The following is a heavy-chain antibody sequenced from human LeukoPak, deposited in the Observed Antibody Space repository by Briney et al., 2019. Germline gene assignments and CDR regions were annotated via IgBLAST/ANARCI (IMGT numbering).Heavy chain of an antibody. CDR1: GFTFDDYA. CDR3: AKDYCGGDCYSGWYFDL. D-gene: IGHD2-21*02. CDR2: ISYNSDTI. Sequence: GGSLRLSYAASGFTFDDYAMHWVRQAPGKGLEWVSGISYNSDTIAYADSVKGRFTISRDNAKNSLYLQMNSLRAEDTALYYCAKDYCGGDCYSGWYFDLWGRGTLVTVSS. J-gene: IGHJ2*01. V-gene: IGHV3-9*01.